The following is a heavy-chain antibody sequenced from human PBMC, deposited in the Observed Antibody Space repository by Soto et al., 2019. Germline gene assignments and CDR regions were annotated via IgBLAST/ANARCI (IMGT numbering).Heavy chain of an antibody. V-gene: IGHV3-30*04. CDR2: MSYDGRNE. CDR3: ASDILTGYSTDIGVY. CDR1: GFAFSGYA. D-gene: IGHD3-9*01. J-gene: IGHJ4*02. Sequence: PVGSLRLSCAVSGFAFSGYAMHGVLHAPGKGRRWVAVMSYDGRNEYYADSVKCRFSISIDNSKNTLNLQMNSLRAEDTAVYYCASDILTGYSTDIGVYWGQGTRVTVAS.